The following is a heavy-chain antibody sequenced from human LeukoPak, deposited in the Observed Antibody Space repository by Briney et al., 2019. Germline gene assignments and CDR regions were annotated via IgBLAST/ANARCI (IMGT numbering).Heavy chain of an antibody. J-gene: IGHJ4*02. CDR3: ARDLFNDSDKGRVWYFDY. V-gene: IGHV3-7*01. Sequence: GGSLRLSCTASGFTFVKYWTSWVRQAPGKGLEWVANIRQDGGEMYFVDSVKGRFSISRDNTKNSLYLQLNSLRAEDTAVYYCARDLFNDSDKGRVWYFDYWGQGTLVTVSS. CDR2: IRQDGGEM. D-gene: IGHD1-1*01. CDR1: GFTFVKYW.